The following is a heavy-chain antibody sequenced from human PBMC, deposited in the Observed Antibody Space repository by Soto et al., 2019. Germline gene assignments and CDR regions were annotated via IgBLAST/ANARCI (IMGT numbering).Heavy chain of an antibody. Sequence: ASVKVSCKASGYTFTSYGISWVRQAPGQGLEWMGWISAYNGNTNYAQKLQGRVTMTTDTSTSTAYMELRSLRSDDTAVYYCARDLYLKTRRDITDYWGQGTLVTVSS. V-gene: IGHV1-18*01. CDR3: ARDLYLKTRRDITDY. D-gene: IGHD1-20*01. J-gene: IGHJ4*02. CDR2: ISAYNGNT. CDR1: GYTFTSYG.